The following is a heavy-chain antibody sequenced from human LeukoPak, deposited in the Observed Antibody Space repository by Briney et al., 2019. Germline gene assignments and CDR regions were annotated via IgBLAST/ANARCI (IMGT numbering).Heavy chain of an antibody. J-gene: IGHJ4*02. CDR1: GGSFSGYY. D-gene: IGHD6-13*01. Sequence: SETLSLTCAVYGGSFSGYYWSWIRQPPGKGLEWIGEINHSGSTNYNPSLKSRVTISVDTSKNQFSLKLSSVTAADTAVYYCARRIAAAGTRGGVNFDYWGQGTLVTASS. V-gene: IGHV4-34*01. CDR3: ARRIAAAGTRGGVNFDY. CDR2: INHSGST.